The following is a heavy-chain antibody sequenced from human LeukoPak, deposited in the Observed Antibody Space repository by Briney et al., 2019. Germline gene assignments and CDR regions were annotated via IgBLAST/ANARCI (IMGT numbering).Heavy chain of an antibody. J-gene: IGHJ5*02. CDR3: ARRKYCGGDCYANWFDP. D-gene: IGHD2-21*02. CDR2: IYPGDSDT. Sequence: HGESLKISCKGSGYCFTSYWIVWVRQLPGKGLEWMRMIYPGDSDTRYSPSFQGQVTISADKSISTAYLQWSSLKASDTAMYYCARRKYCGGDCYANWFDPWGQGTLVTVSS. V-gene: IGHV5-51*01. CDR1: GYCFTSYW.